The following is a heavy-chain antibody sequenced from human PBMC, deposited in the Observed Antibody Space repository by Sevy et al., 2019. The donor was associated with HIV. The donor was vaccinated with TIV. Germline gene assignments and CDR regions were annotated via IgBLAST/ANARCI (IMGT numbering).Heavy chain of an antibody. J-gene: IGHJ3*02. Sequence: SETLSLTCTVSGGSISSGGFHWSWIRQHPGKGLEWIGYIYFGGSTFYNPSLKCRVTISVEPSKNQFSLKLTSVTAADTAVYYGVRTRSGSDYVHVGGLDAFDIWGQGTMVTVSS. V-gene: IGHV4-31*03. CDR1: GGSISSGGFH. D-gene: IGHD1-26*01. CDR2: IYFGGST. CDR3: VRTRSGSDYVHVGGLDAFDI.